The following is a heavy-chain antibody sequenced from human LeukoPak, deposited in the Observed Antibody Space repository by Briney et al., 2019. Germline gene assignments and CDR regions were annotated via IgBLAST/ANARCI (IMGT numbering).Heavy chain of an antibody. Sequence: GASVKVSCKASGYTFTGYYIHWVRQAPGQGLEWMGGIIPILGTAKYAQKFQGRVTITADKSTSTAYMELSSLRSEDTAVYYCARDERPQGDAFDIWGQGTMVTVSS. CDR2: IIPILGTA. CDR1: GYTFTGYY. D-gene: IGHD5-24*01. J-gene: IGHJ3*02. V-gene: IGHV1-69*06. CDR3: ARDERPQGDAFDI.